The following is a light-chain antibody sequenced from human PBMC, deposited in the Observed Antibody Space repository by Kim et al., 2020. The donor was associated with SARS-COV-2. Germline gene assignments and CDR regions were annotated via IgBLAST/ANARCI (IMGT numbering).Light chain of an antibody. CDR1: KLGDKY. J-gene: IGLJ3*02. V-gene: IGLV3-1*01. CDR3: QAWASSTYWV. Sequence: SYELTQPPSVSVSPGQTASITCSGDKLGDKYACWYQQKPGQSPVLVIYQDSKRPSGIPERFSGSNSGNTATLTISGTQAMDEADYYCQAWASSTYWVVGG. CDR2: QDS.